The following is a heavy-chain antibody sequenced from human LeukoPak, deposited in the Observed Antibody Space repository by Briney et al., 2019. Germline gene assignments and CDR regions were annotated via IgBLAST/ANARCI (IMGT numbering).Heavy chain of an antibody. CDR3: ARGAAVAGSYWYFDH. J-gene: IGHJ2*01. D-gene: IGHD6-19*01. CDR1: GGSLSGYY. Sequence: SETLSLTCAVYGGSLSGYYWSWIRQPPGKGLEWIGEINHSGSTNYNPSLKSRVTISVDTSKNQFSLRQSSVTAADTAVYYCARGAAVAGSYWYFDHWGRGTLVTVSS. CDR2: INHSGST. V-gene: IGHV4-34*01.